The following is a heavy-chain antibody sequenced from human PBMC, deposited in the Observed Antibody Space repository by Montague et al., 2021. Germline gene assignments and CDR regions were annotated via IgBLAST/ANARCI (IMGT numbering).Heavy chain of an antibody. CDR3: ARGWQKRFDP. V-gene: IGHV6-1*01. J-gene: IGHJ5*02. Sequence: CAISGDSVSSNDATWNWIRQSPSRGLEWLGRTYYRSKWYNEYAISAKSRITVNPDTSKNQFSLLLNSVTPEDTAVYYCARGWQKRFDPWGQGTLVTVS. CDR1: GDSVSSNDAT. D-gene: IGHD5-24*01. CDR2: TYYRSKWYN.